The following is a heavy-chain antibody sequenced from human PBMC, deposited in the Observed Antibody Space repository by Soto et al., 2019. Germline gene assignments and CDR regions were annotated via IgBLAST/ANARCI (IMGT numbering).Heavy chain of an antibody. V-gene: IGHV4-39*02. CDR2: IYYSGST. CDR3: AREYYDILTGSGMDV. J-gene: IGHJ6*02. CDR1: GGSISSSSYY. Sequence: QLQLQESGPGLVKPSETLSLTCTVSGGSISSSSYYWGWIRQPPGKGLEWIGSIYYSGSTYYNPSLKSRVTIYVETSTNQFSLKLSYVTAADTAVYYCAREYYDILTGSGMDVWGQGTTVTVSS. D-gene: IGHD3-9*01.